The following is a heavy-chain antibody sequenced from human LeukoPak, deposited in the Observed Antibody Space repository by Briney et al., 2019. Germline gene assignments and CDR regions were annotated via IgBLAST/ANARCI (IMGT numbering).Heavy chain of an antibody. D-gene: IGHD3-22*01. V-gene: IGHV7-4-1*02. CDR3: ARGESYYYYDTSGYDY. Sequence: ASVKVSCKASGYTCTSYAMNWVRQASGQWLEWMGWINTNTGNPTYAQGFTGRFVFSLDTSVSTAYLQISSLKAEDTAVYYCARGESYYYYDTSGYDYWGQGTLVTVSS. CDR1: GYTCTSYA. CDR2: INTNTGNP. J-gene: IGHJ4*02.